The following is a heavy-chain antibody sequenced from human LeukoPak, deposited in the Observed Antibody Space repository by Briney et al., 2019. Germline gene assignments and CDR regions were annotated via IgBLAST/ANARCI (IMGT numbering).Heavy chain of an antibody. D-gene: IGHD3-22*01. J-gene: IGHJ3*02. CDR2: ISYDGSNK. V-gene: IGHV3-30*03. CDR1: GFTFSSYG. Sequence: PGGSLRLSCAASGFTFSSYGMHWVRQAPGKGLEWVAVISYDGSNKYYADSVKGRFTISRDNSKNTLYLQMNSLRAEDTAVYYCATDLPRYDSSLYGAFDIWGQGTMVTVSS. CDR3: ATDLPRYDSSLYGAFDI.